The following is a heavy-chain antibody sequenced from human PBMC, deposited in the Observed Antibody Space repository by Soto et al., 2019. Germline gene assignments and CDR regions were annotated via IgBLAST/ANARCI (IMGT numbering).Heavy chain of an antibody. CDR2: ISDDGSNK. CDR3: AREPPHYYYGSGSRHFDY. V-gene: IGHV3-30-3*01. Sequence: GGSLRLSCAAYGFTFSSYAMHWVRHAPGKGLGWVAVISDDGSNKYYADSVKGRSTISRDNTKTTLYLQMNSLRAEDTAVYYCAREPPHYYYGSGSRHFDYWGQGTLVTVSS. J-gene: IGHJ4*02. D-gene: IGHD3-10*01. CDR1: GFTFSSYA.